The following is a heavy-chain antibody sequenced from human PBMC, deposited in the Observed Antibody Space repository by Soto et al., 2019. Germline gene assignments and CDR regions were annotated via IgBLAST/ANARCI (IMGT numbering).Heavy chain of an antibody. Sequence: GGSLRLSCAASGFTFSDYYMSWIRQAPGKGLEWVSYISSSGSTIYYADSVKGRFTISRDNAKNSLYLQMNSLRAEDTAVYYCARDPMSLWFGELRRDTDAFDIWGQGTMVTVSS. CDR3: ARDPMSLWFGELRRDTDAFDI. J-gene: IGHJ3*02. CDR1: GFTFSDYY. CDR2: ISSSGSTI. D-gene: IGHD3-10*01. V-gene: IGHV3-11*01.